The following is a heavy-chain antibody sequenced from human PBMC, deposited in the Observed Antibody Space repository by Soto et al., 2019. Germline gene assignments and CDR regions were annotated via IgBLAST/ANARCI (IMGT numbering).Heavy chain of an antibody. D-gene: IGHD1-26*01. J-gene: IGHJ6*02. V-gene: IGHV5-51*01. CDR2: IYPGDSDT. Sequence: PGESLKISCKGSGYSFTNYWIAWVRQMPGKGLEWMGIIYPGDSDTRYNPSFQGQVTMTTDTSTSTAYMELRSLRSDDTAVYYCARDHPPDSGSLAYYYYGMDVWGQGTTVTVSS. CDR3: ARDHPPDSGSLAYYYYGMDV. CDR1: GYSFTNYW.